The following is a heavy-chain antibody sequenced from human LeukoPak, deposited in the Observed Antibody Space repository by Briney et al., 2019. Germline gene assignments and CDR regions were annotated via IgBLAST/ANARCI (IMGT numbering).Heavy chain of an antibody. D-gene: IGHD3-22*01. V-gene: IGHV1-2*06. Sequence: EASVKVSCKASGYTFTGYYIHWVRQAPGQGLEWLGRIKPDSGVADYAQKFQGRVTMTRDTSISTAYLELGNLRSDDTAVYYCARELRSGYFYFDSWGQGTLVTVSS. CDR2: IKPDSGVA. J-gene: IGHJ4*02. CDR1: GYTFTGYY. CDR3: ARELRSGYFYFDS.